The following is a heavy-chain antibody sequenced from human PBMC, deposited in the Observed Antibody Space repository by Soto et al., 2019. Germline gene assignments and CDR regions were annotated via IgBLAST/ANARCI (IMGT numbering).Heavy chain of an antibody. CDR1: GGSFSGYY. J-gene: IGHJ5*02. CDR2: INHSGST. CDR3: ARRRELRNWFDP. D-gene: IGHD3-10*01. V-gene: IGHV4-34*01. Sequence: HSETLSLTCAVYGGSFSGYYWSWIRQPPGKGLEWIGEINHSGSTNYNPSLKSRVTISVDTSKNQFSLKLSSVTAADTAVYYCARRRELRNWFDPWGQGTLVTVSS.